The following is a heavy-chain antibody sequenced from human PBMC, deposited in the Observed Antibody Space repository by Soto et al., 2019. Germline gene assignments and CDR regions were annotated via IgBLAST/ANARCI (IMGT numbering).Heavy chain of an antibody. V-gene: IGHV4-4*02. CDR3: AVPGSGDFDY. CDR1: GDSFSSNTW. CDR2: IYRSGTT. J-gene: IGHJ4*02. Sequence: LCLSCTVSGDSFSSNTWWTWDRPPPGKGRGWIGEIYRSGTTNYNPSIKGLVNISGDRYKYLLSLSLTSVTAADTAVYYCAVPGSGDFDYWGQGTLVTVS. D-gene: IGHD5-12*01.